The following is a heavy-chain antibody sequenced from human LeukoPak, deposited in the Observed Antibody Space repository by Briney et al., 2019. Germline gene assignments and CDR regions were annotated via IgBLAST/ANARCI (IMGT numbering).Heavy chain of an antibody. CDR2: ISAYNGNT. D-gene: IGHD2-15*01. CDR3: ARDPNKLGYCSGGSCYQGGFDY. J-gene: IGHJ4*02. Sequence: GASVKVSCKASGYTFTSYGISWVRQAPGQGLEWMGWISAYNGNTNYAQKLQGRVTMTTDTSTSTAYMELRSLRPDDTAVYYCARDPNKLGYCSGGSCYQGGFDYWGQGTLITVSS. CDR1: GYTFTSYG. V-gene: IGHV1-18*01.